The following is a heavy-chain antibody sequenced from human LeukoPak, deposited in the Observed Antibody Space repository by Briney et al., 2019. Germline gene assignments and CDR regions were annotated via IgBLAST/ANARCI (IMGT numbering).Heavy chain of an antibody. J-gene: IGHJ3*02. CDR1: GGTFSSYA. D-gene: IGHD6-13*01. V-gene: IGHV1-69*01. Sequence: SVKVSCTASGGTFSSYAISWVRQAPGQGLEWMGGIIPIFGTANYAQKFQGRVTITADESTSTAYMELSSLRSEDTAVYYCARARGRQLAFDAFDIWGQGTMVTVSS. CDR2: IIPIFGTA. CDR3: ARARGRQLAFDAFDI.